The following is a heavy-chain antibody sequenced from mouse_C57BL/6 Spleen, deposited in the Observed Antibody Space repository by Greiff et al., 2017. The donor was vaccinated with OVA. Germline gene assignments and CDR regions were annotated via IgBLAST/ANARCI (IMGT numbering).Heavy chain of an antibody. Sequence: EVQLQQSGPELVKPGASVKISCKASGYTFTDYYMNWVKQSHGKSLEWIGDINPNNGGTSYNQKFKGKATLTVDKSSSTAYMELRSLTSEDSAVYYGAMGHSSGYVFAYWGQGTLVTVSA. J-gene: IGHJ3*01. CDR3: AMGHSSGYVFAY. D-gene: IGHD3-1*01. V-gene: IGHV1-26*01. CDR1: GYTFTDYY. CDR2: INPNNGGT.